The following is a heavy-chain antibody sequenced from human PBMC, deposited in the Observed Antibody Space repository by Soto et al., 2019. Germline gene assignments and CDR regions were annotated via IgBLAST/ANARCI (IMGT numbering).Heavy chain of an antibody. D-gene: IGHD3-3*01. Sequence: SVSEDCISSGAYYRRRIHQPPGKGLEWIGYIYYSGSTYYNPSLKSRVTISVDTSKNQFSLKLSSVTAADTAVYYCARYVLRFLEWSYDAFDIWGQGTMVTVSS. J-gene: IGHJ3*02. CDR3: ARYVLRFLEWSYDAFDI. V-gene: IGHV4-30-4*01. CDR1: EDCISSGAYY. CDR2: IYYSGST.